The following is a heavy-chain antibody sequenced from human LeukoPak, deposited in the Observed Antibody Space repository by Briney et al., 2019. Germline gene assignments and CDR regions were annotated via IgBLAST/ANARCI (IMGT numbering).Heavy chain of an antibody. D-gene: IGHD3-10*01. V-gene: IGHV4-61*02. CDR2: IYTSGST. CDR1: GASISSGEYY. Sequence: SETLSLTCTVSGASISSGEYYWSWIRQPAGKGLEWIGRIYTSGSTNYNPSLKSRVTISVDTSKNQFSLKLSSVAAADTAMYYCARFTGGRDTMVRGVITDAFDIWGQGTMVTVSS. CDR3: ARFTGGRDTMVRGVITDAFDI. J-gene: IGHJ3*02.